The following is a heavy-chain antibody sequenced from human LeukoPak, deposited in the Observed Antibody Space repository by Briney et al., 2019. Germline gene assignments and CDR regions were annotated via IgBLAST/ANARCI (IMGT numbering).Heavy chain of an antibody. CDR3: VRDYRGGWNDY. J-gene: IGHJ4*02. V-gene: IGHV3-7*01. CDR2: IREEGNER. Sequence: GGSLRLSCAASGFTFSSYWMSWVREAPGRGLESVAKIREEGNERTYVDSVKGRFTICRDNARNSLYLQMNNVRVDDTAVYYCVRDYRGGWNDYWGQGTQVTVSS. CDR1: GFTFSSYW. D-gene: IGHD1-26*01.